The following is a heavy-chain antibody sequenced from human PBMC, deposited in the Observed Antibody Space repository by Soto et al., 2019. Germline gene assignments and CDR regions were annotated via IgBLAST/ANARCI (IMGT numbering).Heavy chain of an antibody. J-gene: IGHJ6*02. V-gene: IGHV3-21*01. Sequence: PGGSLRLSCAASGFTFSSYNMNWVRQAPGKGLEWVSSISSSSSYIYYADSVKGRFTISRDNAKNSLYLQMNSLRAEDTAVYYCASWGYCSGDSCYRPYYYAMDVWGQGTTVTV. CDR2: ISSSSSYI. CDR1: GFTFSSYN. CDR3: ASWGYCSGDSCYRPYYYAMDV. D-gene: IGHD2-15*01.